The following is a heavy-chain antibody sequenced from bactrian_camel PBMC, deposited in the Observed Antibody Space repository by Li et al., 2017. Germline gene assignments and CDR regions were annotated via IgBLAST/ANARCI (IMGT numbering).Heavy chain of an antibody. Sequence: VQLVESGGGLVQPGGSLRLSCVASAFTFSNYAMSWVRQAPGKGLEWVSTINSAGGSTYAADSVKGRFTISRDNAKNTVYLQMNSLKPEDTAVYYCAADPSGDTWSFGMDYWGKGTQVTVS. V-gene: IGHV3S35*01. CDR1: AFTFSNYA. J-gene: IGHJ7*01. CDR2: INSAGGST. D-gene: IGHD7*01.